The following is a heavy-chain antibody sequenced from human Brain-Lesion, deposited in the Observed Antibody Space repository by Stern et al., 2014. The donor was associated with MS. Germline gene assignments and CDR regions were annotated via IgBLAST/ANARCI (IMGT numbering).Heavy chain of an antibody. CDR2: IKEDGSES. CDR3: ARGGSRVPDY. CDR1: GFTFSRYW. D-gene: IGHD2-2*01. V-gene: IGHV3-7*01. Sequence: EVQLEESGGGLVQPGGSLRLSCAASGFTFSRYWMSWGRQAPGKGLEWVAHIKEDGSESHYVDSVKGRFTMSRDNAKNSLYLQMNSLRAEDTAVYHCARGGSRVPDYWGQGTLVTVSS. J-gene: IGHJ4*02.